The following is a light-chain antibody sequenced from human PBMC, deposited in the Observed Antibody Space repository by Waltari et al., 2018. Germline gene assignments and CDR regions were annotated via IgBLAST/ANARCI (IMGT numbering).Light chain of an antibody. Sequence: DIQMTQFPSTLSASVGDRVTITCRASQSISGWLAWYQQKPGKAPKLLIYKASTLEGGVPSRLSGSGSGTEFTLTISSLQPDDFATYYCQQYTTYWTFGQGTKVEIK. CDR2: KAS. V-gene: IGKV1-5*03. CDR1: QSISGW. CDR3: QQYTTYWT. J-gene: IGKJ1*01.